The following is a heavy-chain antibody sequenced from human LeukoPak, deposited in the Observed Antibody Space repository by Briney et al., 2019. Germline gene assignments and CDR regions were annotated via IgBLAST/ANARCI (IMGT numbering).Heavy chain of an antibody. CDR1: GDSISSSRYY. Sequence: PSQTLSLTRTVSGDSISSSRYYWGWIRQPPGEGQEWIGTIYYSGSTYYNPSLKSRITISVDTSKNQFSLKLNSVTAADTALYYCARQPPTWEPLRRPSSNLDSWGKGTLVTVSS. CDR2: IYYSGST. V-gene: IGHV4-39*01. J-gene: IGHJ4*02. CDR3: ARQPPTWEPLRRPSSNLDS. D-gene: IGHD1-26*01.